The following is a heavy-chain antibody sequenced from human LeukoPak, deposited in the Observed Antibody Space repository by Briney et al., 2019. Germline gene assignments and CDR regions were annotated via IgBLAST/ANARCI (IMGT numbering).Heavy chain of an antibody. D-gene: IGHD5-18*01. CDR2: MNPNSGGT. J-gene: IGHJ4*02. CDR1: GYTFTSYD. CDR3: ARGIVDTAMVNGPFDY. V-gene: IGHV1-2*02. Sequence: GASVKVSCKASGYTFTSYDINWVRQATGQGLEWMGWMNPNSGGTNYAQKFQGRVTMTRDTSISTAYMELSRLRSDDTAVYYCARGIVDTAMVNGPFDYWGQGTLVTVSS.